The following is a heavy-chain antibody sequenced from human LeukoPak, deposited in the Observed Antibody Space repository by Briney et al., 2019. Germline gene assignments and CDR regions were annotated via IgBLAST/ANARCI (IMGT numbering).Heavy chain of an antibody. CDR3: AKHAQYTSGPLDY. CDR2: IHYSGTT. V-gene: IGHV4-59*08. CDR1: RRSASGFY. J-gene: IGHJ4*02. D-gene: IGHD6-25*01. Sequence: SQTLSLTCSVSRRSASGFYWTWIRQPPGRGLEWVALIHYSGTTSYHPSLRGRVTISIDTSKNQFSLNRKSVTAADTALYYCAKHAQYTSGPLDYWGQGTLVTVSS.